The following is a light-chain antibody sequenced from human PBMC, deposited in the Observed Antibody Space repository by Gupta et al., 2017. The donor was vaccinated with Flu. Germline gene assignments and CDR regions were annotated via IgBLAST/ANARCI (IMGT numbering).Light chain of an antibody. J-gene: IGKJ3*01. CDR3: QQYSTYPFT. CDR1: QDISNY. Sequence: DIQLTQSPSSLSASVGDRVTITCRASQDISNYLAWFQQKPGSAPKSLIYAASSLQSGVPSRFSGSGSGTDFTLTISSLQPEDFATYYCQQYSTYPFTFGPGTKVDIK. V-gene: IGKV1-16*01. CDR2: AAS.